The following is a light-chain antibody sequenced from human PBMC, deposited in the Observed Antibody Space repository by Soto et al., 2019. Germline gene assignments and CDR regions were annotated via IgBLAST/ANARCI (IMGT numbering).Light chain of an antibody. CDR3: QQDGSPPRT. V-gene: IGKV3-20*01. CDR2: GAS. Sequence: EIVLTQSPGTLSLSPGERATLSCRASQSVSSSFLAWYQHKPGQSPRLLISGASSRATGIPYRFSGSGSGTDFTLTSSRLEPEDFSVYYCQQDGSPPRTFGQGTKVEVK. J-gene: IGKJ1*01. CDR1: QSVSSSF.